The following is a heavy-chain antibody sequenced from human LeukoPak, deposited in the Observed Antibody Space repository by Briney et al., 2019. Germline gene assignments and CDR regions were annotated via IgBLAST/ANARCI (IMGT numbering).Heavy chain of an antibody. V-gene: IGHV1-46*01. CDR3: ARDGSGSYYPHYYYYYMDV. J-gene: IGHJ6*03. CDR2: INPSGGST. D-gene: IGHD3-10*01. Sequence: ASVKVSCKASGYTFTSYYMHWVRQAPGQGLEWMGIINPSGGSTSYAQKFQGRVTMTRDTSTSTVYMELSSLRSEDTAVYYCARDGSGSYYPHYYYYYMDVWGKGTTVAISS. CDR1: GYTFTSYY.